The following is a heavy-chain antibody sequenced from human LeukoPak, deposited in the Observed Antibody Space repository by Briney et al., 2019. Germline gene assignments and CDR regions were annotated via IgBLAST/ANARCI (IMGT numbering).Heavy chain of an antibody. CDR1: GFTFSNSW. Sequence: GGSLRLSCGASGFTFSNSWMSWVRQAPGKGLEWVANINQDGSEKYYVDSVEGRFTISRDNAKNSLYLQMNSLRAEDTAVYYCARGHYGMDVWGQGTAVTVSS. CDR3: ARGHYGMDV. CDR2: INQDGSEK. J-gene: IGHJ6*02. V-gene: IGHV3-7*05.